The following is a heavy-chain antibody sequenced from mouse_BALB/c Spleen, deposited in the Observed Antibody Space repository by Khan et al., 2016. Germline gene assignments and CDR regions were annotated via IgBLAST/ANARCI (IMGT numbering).Heavy chain of an antibody. CDR1: GFSLTTYG. J-gene: IGHJ4*01. CDR2: IWAGGST. Sequence: QVQLKESGPGLVAPSQSLSITCTVAGFSLTTYGVHWIRQPPGKGLEWLGVIWAGGSTNYNSALMSRLSITKDNSKSQVFLKMNSLQTDDTAMYXWARGYGNYVSYAMDYWGQGTSVTVSS. D-gene: IGHD2-1*01. V-gene: IGHV2-9*02. CDR3: ARGYGNYVSYAMDY.